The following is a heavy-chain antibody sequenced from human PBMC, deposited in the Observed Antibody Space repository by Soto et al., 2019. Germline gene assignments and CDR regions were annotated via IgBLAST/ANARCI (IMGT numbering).Heavy chain of an antibody. CDR3: ARGRSV. CDR2: IKQDGREK. Sequence: EVQLVESGGGLVQPGGSLRLSCAASGFTFSSYWMSWVRQAPGKGLEGVANIKQDGREKYYVDSVKGRFTIARDNAKNALYLEMNRLRAEDTALYYGARGRSVWGQGTMVTVSS. CDR1: GFTFSSYW. V-gene: IGHV3-7*01. J-gene: IGHJ3*01.